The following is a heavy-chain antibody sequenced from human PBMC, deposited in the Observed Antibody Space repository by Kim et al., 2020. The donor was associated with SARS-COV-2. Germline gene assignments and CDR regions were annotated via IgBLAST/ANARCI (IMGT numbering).Heavy chain of an antibody. Sequence: GGSLRLSCAASGFTVSNSYMSWIRQAPGKELEWVSVIYDDGTTHYADSVKGRFTISRDNPKNTLYLQMNSLSVEDTAVYYCARGARFSAVVDFWGQGTLV. V-gene: IGHV3-53*01. CDR1: GFTVSNSY. CDR3: ARGARFSAVVDF. CDR2: IYDDGTT. J-gene: IGHJ4*02. D-gene: IGHD3-3*01.